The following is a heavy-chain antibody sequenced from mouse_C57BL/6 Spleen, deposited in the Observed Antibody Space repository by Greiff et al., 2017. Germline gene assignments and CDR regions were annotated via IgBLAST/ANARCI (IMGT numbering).Heavy chain of an antibody. CDR3: ARRELQEGFAY. CDR2: IYPSDSET. Sequence: VQLQQPGAELVRPGSSVKLSCKASGYTFTSYWMDWVKQRPGQGLEWIGNIYPSDSETHYNQKFKDKATLTVDKSSSTAYMQLSSLTSEDSAVYYCARRELQEGFAYWGQGTLVTVSA. J-gene: IGHJ3*01. CDR1: GYTFTSYW. V-gene: IGHV1-61*01. D-gene: IGHD2-1*01.